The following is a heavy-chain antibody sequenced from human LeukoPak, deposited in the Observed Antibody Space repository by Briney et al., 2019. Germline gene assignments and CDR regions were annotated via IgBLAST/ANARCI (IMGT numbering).Heavy chain of an antibody. Sequence: PGGSLRLSCAASGFTFSSYAMHWVRQAPGKGLEYVSAISSNGGSTYYANSVKGRFTISRDNSKNTLYLQMGSLRAEDMAVYYCARESWHSSSWYSWDNRPDAFDIWGQGTMVTVSS. V-gene: IGHV3-64*01. CDR1: GFTFSSYA. J-gene: IGHJ3*02. CDR3: ARESWHSSSWYSWDNRPDAFDI. D-gene: IGHD6-13*01. CDR2: ISSNGGST.